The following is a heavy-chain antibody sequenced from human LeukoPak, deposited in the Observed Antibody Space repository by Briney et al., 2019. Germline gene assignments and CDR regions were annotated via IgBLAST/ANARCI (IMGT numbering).Heavy chain of an antibody. D-gene: IGHD3-10*01. CDR3: ARTRRHYYGSGKNLTPWPAGLDV. CDR1: GGSFSDFY. V-gene: IGHV4-59*01. Sequence: SETLSLNCTVSGGSFSDFYWTWIRQSPGQGLEWIGYSGSSNYNPSLKSRVTISVDTSKRHFSLTLSSVTAADTGIYYCARTRRHYYGSGKNLTPWPAGLDVWGQGTTVIVS. J-gene: IGHJ6*02. CDR2: SGSS.